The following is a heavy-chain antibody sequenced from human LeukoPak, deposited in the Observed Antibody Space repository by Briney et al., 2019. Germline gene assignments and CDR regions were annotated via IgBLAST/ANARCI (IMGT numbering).Heavy chain of an antibody. CDR3: ARHYSVIVMVTAAPDPPFDY. D-gene: IGHD2-21*02. Sequence: PSETLSLTCSVSGVSVSDSSHYWAWIRQSPGKGLEWIGSLHFSGSIDYNPSLKSRVTFSVDTSKNQFSLKLNSVTAADTAIYYCARHYSVIVMVTAAPDPPFDYWGQGTLVTVSS. CDR1: GVSVSDSSHY. CDR2: LHFSGSI. J-gene: IGHJ4*02. V-gene: IGHV4-39*01.